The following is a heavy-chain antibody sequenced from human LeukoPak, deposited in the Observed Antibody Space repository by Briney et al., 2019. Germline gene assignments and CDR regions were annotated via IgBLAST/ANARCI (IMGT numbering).Heavy chain of an antibody. J-gene: IGHJ4*02. V-gene: IGHV4-59*02. CDR1: GGFVNGYY. CDR3: ARDPPEDEWNSLDS. D-gene: IGHD1-7*01. Sequence: PSETLSLTCTVSGGFVNGYYWNWIRQPPGKGLEWIGFIHYSGLTVYSPSFQSRVTMSVDTSRNQFSLDLSSVTAADTALYYCARDPPEDEWNSLDSWGQGTLVTVSS. CDR2: IHYSGLT.